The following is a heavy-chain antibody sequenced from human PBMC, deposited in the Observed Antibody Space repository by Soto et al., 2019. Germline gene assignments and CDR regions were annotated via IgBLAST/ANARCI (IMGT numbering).Heavy chain of an antibody. V-gene: IGHV3-30*18. D-gene: IGHD6-19*01. Sequence: LRLSCAASGFTFRSYGMHWVRQAPGKGLEWVAVISYDGSNKFYADSVKGRFTISRDNSKNTLYLQVNSLRAEDTAMYYCAKDYGSGWTMGDFWGQGTLVTVSS. CDR3: AKDYGSGWTMGDF. J-gene: IGHJ4*02. CDR1: GFTFRSYG. CDR2: ISYDGSNK.